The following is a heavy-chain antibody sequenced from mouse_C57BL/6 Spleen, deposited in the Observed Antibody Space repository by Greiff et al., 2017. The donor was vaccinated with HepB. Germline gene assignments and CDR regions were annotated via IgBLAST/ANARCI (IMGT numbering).Heavy chain of an antibody. V-gene: IGHV1-82*01. J-gene: IGHJ1*03. D-gene: IGHD2-4*01. CDR2: IYPGDGDT. Sequence: VQLQQSGPELVKPGASVKISCKASGYAFSSSWMNWVKQRPGKGLEWIGRIYPGDGDTNYNGKFKGKATLTADKSSSTAYMQLSSLTSEDSAVYFCAREGDYGRYFDVWGTGTTVTVSS. CDR1: GYAFSSSW. CDR3: AREGDYGRYFDV.